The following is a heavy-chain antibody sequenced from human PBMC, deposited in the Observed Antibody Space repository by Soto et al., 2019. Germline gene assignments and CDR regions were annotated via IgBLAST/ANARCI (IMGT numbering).Heavy chain of an antibody. J-gene: IGHJ5*01. CDR1: GDSIGSRGYY. CDR3: ARTKDYISSLDS. D-gene: IGHD4-4*01. Sequence: SETLSVPCSVSGDSIGSRGYYSAWIRQHPGKGLEWIGCIYYSGGTSYNTSLKSRLTMSVDTSTKQFSRTLSSVTAADMAIYYCARTKDYISSLDSWGQGILVNVSS. V-gene: IGHV4-31*03. CDR2: IYYSGGT.